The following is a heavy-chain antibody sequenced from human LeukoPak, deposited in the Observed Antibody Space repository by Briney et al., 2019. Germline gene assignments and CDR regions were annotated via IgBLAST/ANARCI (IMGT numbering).Heavy chain of an antibody. CDR3: ARSSPTMVSDAFDI. V-gene: IGHV3-30*04. D-gene: IGHD3-10*01. Sequence: GGSLRLSCAASGFTFSSYAMHWVRQAPGKGLEWVAIISHDGSNKYYADSVKGRLTISRDNSKNTLYLQMSSLRAADTAVYFCARSSPTMVSDAFDIRGQGTLVTVSS. J-gene: IGHJ3*02. CDR2: ISHDGSNK. CDR1: GFTFSSYA.